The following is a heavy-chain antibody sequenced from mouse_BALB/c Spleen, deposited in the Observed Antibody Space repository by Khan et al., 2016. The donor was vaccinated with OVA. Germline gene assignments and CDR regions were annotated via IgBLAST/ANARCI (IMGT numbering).Heavy chain of an antibody. CDR3: ARGTYYAMDY. J-gene: IGHJ4*01. CDR2: INPSSGYT. D-gene: IGHD3-3*01. V-gene: IGHV1-4*01. CDR1: GYTFTSYT. Sequence: QVQLKESGAELARPGASVKMSCKASGYTFTSYTMHWVKQRPGQGLEWIGYINPSSGYTNYNQKFKDKATLTADKSSSTAYMQLSSLTSEDSAFYYWARGTYYAMDYWGQGTSVTVSS.